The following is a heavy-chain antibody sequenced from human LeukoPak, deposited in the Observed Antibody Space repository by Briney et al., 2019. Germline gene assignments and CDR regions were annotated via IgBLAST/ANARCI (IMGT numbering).Heavy chain of an antibody. Sequence: GGSLRLSCAASGFPFSSCWMHWVRQSPGKGLVWVARIKDDESDINYADSVRGRFSISRDNAKNTLYLQMNSLRAEDTAVYYCTCDRVYYGFHLWGQGTTFTVS. J-gene: IGHJ6*02. CDR3: TCDRVYYGFHL. CDR2: IKDDESDI. CDR1: GFPFSSCW. V-gene: IGHV3-74*01.